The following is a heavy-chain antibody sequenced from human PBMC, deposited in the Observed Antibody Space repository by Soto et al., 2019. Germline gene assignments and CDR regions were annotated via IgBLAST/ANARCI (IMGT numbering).Heavy chain of an antibody. Sequence: PGGSLRLSCAASGFTFSSYGMHWVRQAPGKGLEWVAVIWYDGSNKYYADSVKGRFTISRDNSKNTLYLQMNSLRAEDTAVYYCARDSNGRTTGTMKDYYYYYMDVWGKGTTVTVSS. CDR2: IWYDGSNK. CDR3: ARDSNGRTTGTMKDYYYYYMDV. V-gene: IGHV3-33*01. CDR1: GFTFSSYG. D-gene: IGHD1-1*01. J-gene: IGHJ6*03.